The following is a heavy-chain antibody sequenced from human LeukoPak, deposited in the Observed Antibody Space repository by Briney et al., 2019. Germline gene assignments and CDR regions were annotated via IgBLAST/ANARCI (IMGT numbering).Heavy chain of an antibody. V-gene: IGHV1-18*01. CDR2: ISAYNGNT. J-gene: IGHJ4*02. Sequence: ASVKVSCKASGYTFTSYGISWVRQAPGQGLEWMGWISAYNGNTNYAQKLQGRVTMTTDTSTSTAYMELRSLRSDDTAVYYCARLGLYVWGSYRPIDYWGQGTLVTVSS. CDR1: GYTFTSYG. D-gene: IGHD3-16*02. CDR3: ARLGLYVWGSYRPIDY.